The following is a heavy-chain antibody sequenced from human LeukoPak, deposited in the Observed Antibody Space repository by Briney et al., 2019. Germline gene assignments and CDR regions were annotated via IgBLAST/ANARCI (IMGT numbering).Heavy chain of an antibody. CDR2: ISYDGSNK. D-gene: IGHD3-9*01. Sequence: SGGSLRLSCAASGFTFSSYAMHWVRQAPGKGLEWVAVISYDGSNKYYADSVKGRFTISRDNSKNTLYLQMNSLRAEDTAVYYCARTLDDILTGYPDYWGQGTLVTVPP. V-gene: IGHV3-30-3*01. CDR3: ARTLDDILTGYPDY. J-gene: IGHJ4*02. CDR1: GFTFSSYA.